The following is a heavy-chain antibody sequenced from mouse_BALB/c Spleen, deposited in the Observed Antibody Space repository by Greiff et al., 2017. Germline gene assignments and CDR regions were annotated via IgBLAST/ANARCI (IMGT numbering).Heavy chain of an antibody. J-gene: IGHJ4*01. CDR3: ARDKGGAMDY. Sequence: EVQLVESGGGLVKPGGSLKLSCAASGFTFSDYYMYWVRQTPEKRLEWVATISDGGSYTYYPDSVKGRFTISRDNAKNNLYLQMSSLKSEDTAMYYCARDKGGAMDYWGQGTSVTVSS. CDR1: GFTFSDYY. CDR2: ISDGGSYT. D-gene: IGHD1-3*01. V-gene: IGHV5-4*02.